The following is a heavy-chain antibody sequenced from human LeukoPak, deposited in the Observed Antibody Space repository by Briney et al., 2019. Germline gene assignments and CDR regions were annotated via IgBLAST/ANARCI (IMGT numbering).Heavy chain of an antibody. V-gene: IGHV4-39*01. CDR2: IYYSGST. CDR3: ARRGAAAGFDLDY. CDR1: GGSISSSSYY. Sequence: PSETLSLTRTVSGGSISSSSYYWGWIRQPPGKGLEWIGSIYYSGSTYYNPSLKSRVTISVDTSKNQFSLKLSSVTAADTAVYYCARRGAAAGFDLDYWGQGTLVTVSS. D-gene: IGHD6-13*01. J-gene: IGHJ4*02.